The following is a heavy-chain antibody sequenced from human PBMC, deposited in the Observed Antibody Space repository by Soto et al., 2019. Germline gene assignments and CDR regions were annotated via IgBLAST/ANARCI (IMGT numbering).Heavy chain of an antibody. CDR2: ISGSGGST. CDR1: GFTFSSYA. CDR3: AKDQRYFDWLLLRSYKYYFDY. Sequence: GGSLRLSCAASGFTFSSYAMSWVRQAPGKGLEWVSAISGSGGSTYYADSVKGRFTISRDNSKNTLYLQMNSLRAEDTAVYYCAKDQRYFDWLLLRSYKYYFDYWGQGTLVTVSS. J-gene: IGHJ4*02. V-gene: IGHV3-23*01. D-gene: IGHD3-9*01.